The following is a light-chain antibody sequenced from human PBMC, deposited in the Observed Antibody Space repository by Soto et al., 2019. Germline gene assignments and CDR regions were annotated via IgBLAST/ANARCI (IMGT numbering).Light chain of an antibody. J-gene: IGKJ1*01. V-gene: IGKV3-20*01. CDR1: QSVTSSY. Sequence: EIVLTQSPGTLSLSPGERATLSCRASQSVTSSYLAWYQQKPGQAPRLLIYGASSRATGIPDRFSGSGSGTDFTLTISRLEPEDFAVYHCHQYGSSPVTFGQGTKVEIK. CDR3: HQYGSSPVT. CDR2: GAS.